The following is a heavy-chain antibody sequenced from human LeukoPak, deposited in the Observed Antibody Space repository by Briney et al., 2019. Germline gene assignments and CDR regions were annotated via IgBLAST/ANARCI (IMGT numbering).Heavy chain of an antibody. D-gene: IGHD2-15*01. V-gene: IGHV3-21*01. CDR3: ARAYCSGGSCYPFDY. Sequence: PGGSLRLSCAASGFTFSSYYMNWGRQAPGKGLEWVSSISSSSSYIYYADSVKGRFTISRDTAKNSLYLQMNSLRAEDTAVYYCARAYCSGGSCYPFDYWGQGTLVTVSS. CDR1: GFTFSSYY. CDR2: ISSSSSYI. J-gene: IGHJ4*02.